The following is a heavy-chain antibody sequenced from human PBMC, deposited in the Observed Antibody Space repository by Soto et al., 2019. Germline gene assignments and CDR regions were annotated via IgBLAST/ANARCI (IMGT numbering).Heavy chain of an antibody. V-gene: IGHV4-59*01. Sequence: SETLSLTCTVSGGSISSYYWSWIRQPPGKGLEWIGYIYYSGSTNYNPSLKSRVTISVDTSKNQFYLKLSSVTAADTAVYYCERGQLVRDYYYYYGMDVWGQGTTVTVSS. CDR3: ERGQLVRDYYYYYGMDV. J-gene: IGHJ6*02. CDR2: IYYSGST. CDR1: GGSISSYY. D-gene: IGHD6-6*01.